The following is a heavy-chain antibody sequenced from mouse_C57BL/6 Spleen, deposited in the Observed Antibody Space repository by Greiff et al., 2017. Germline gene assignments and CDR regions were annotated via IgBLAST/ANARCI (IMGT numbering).Heavy chain of an antibody. CDR1: GYTFTSYW. Sequence: QVQLQQPGAELVKPGASVKLSCKASGYTFTSYWMQWVKQRPGQGLEWIGEIDPSDSYTNYNQKFKGKATLTVDTSSSTAYMQLSSLTSEDSAVYYCARYYYDYGYFDGWGTGTTVTVSS. V-gene: IGHV1-50*01. CDR2: IDPSDSYT. J-gene: IGHJ1*03. D-gene: IGHD2-4*01. CDR3: ARYYYDYGYFDG.